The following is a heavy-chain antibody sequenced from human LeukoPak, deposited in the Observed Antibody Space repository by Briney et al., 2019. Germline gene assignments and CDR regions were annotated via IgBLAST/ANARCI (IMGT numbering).Heavy chain of an antibody. CDR2: IRYDGSNK. CDR3: AKADGGSYPLDY. Sequence: GGSLRLSCAASGFTSSSYGMHWVRQAPGKGLEWVAFIRYDGSNKYYADSVKGRFTISRDNSKNTLYLQMNSLRAEDTAVYYCAKADGGSYPLDYWGQGTLVTVSS. J-gene: IGHJ4*02. D-gene: IGHD1-26*01. V-gene: IGHV3-30*02. CDR1: GFTSSSYG.